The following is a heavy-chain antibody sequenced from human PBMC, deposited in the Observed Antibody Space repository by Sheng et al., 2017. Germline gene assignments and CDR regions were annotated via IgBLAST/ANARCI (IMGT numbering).Heavy chain of an antibody. J-gene: IGHJ5*02. V-gene: IGHV4-38-2*01. CDR3: ARVVCSSTSCYFTSWIDP. Sequence: QVQLQESGPGLVKPSETLSLTCAVSGYSISSGYYWGWIRQPPGKGLEWIGSIYHSGSTYYNPSLKSRVTISVDTSKNQFSLKLSSVTAADTAVYYCARVVCSSTSCYFTSWIDPWGQGTLVTVSS. CDR1: GYSISSGYY. D-gene: IGHD2-2*01. CDR2: IYHSGST.